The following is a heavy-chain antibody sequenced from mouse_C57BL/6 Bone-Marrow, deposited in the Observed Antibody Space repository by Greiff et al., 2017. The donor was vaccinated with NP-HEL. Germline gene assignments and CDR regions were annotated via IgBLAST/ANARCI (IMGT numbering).Heavy chain of an antibody. CDR2: IFPGSGST. J-gene: IGHJ1*03. CDR3: ARFFDV. V-gene: IGHV1-56*01. CDR1: GYTFTNHW. Sequence: QVQLKESGPELVRPGASVKISCKAPGYTFTNHWMQWVRQRPGQGLEWIGEIFPGSGSTYYNEKFKGKATLTVDTSSSTAYMQLSSLTSEDSAVYFCARFFDVWGTGTTVTVSS.